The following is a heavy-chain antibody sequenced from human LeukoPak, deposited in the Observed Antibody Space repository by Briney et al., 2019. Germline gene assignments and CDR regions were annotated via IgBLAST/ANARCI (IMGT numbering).Heavy chain of an antibody. Sequence: GASVKVSCKASGGTFSSYAISWVRQAPGPGLEWMGWISAYSGNTNYAQKLQGRVTMTTDTSTSTAYMELRSLRPDDTAVYYCARDVLRFLKVGGYWGQGTLVTVSS. V-gene: IGHV1-18*01. CDR3: ARDVLRFLKVGGY. CDR1: GGTFSSYA. J-gene: IGHJ4*02. CDR2: ISAYSGNT. D-gene: IGHD3-3*01.